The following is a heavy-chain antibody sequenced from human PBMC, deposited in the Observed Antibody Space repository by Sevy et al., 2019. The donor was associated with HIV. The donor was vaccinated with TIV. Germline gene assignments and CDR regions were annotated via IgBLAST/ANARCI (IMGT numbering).Heavy chain of an antibody. D-gene: IGHD2-21*01. J-gene: IGHJ2*01. Sequence: GGSLRLSCAASGFTFSSYWMHWVRQAPGKGLVWVSRINSDGSSTSYADSVKGRFTISRDNAKNTLYLQMNSLRAEDTAVYYCARAPGDTHQLWYFDLWGRGTLVTVSS. CDR2: INSDGSST. V-gene: IGHV3-74*01. CDR1: GFTFSSYW. CDR3: ARAPGDTHQLWYFDL.